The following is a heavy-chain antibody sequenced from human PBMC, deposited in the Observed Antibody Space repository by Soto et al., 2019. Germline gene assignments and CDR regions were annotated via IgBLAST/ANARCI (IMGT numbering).Heavy chain of an antibody. D-gene: IGHD5-12*01. CDR3: ARAYGGFDNGLDV. J-gene: IGHJ6*02. CDR1: GDSIRSYY. V-gene: IGHV4-59*01. CDR2: IYYSGST. Sequence: TLSLTCTVSGDSIRSYYWTWIRQPPGKGLELIGYIYYSGSTRYNPSLKSRVTISVDMSKNQFSLKLSSVIAADTAVYYCARAYGGFDNGLDVWGQGTAVTVSS.